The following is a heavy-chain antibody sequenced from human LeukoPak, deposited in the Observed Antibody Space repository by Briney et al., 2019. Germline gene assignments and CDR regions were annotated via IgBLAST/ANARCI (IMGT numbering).Heavy chain of an antibody. J-gene: IGHJ4*02. V-gene: IGHV1-18*01. CDR2: ITPYNGYT. Sequence: ASVKVSCKASGYTFTSYGISWVRQAPGQGLEWMGWITPYNGYTNYAQKLQGRVTVTTDTSTRTAYMELRSLRSDDTAMYYCARRGVYYYDSSGRANYYFDYWGQGTLVTVSS. CDR3: ARRGVYYYDSSGRANYYFDY. CDR1: GYTFTSYG. D-gene: IGHD3-22*01.